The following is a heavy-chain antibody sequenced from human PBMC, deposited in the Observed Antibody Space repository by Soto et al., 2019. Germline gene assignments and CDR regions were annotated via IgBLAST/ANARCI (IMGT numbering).Heavy chain of an antibody. CDR3: ARDNSGDYDAFDI. D-gene: IGHD4-17*01. CDR1: GFTVSSNY. CDR2: ICSGGST. J-gene: IGHJ3*02. V-gene: IGHV3-66*01. Sequence: GGSLRLSCAASGFTVSSNYMSWVRQAPGKGLEWVSVICSGGSTYYADSVKGRFTISRDNSKNKLYLQMNSLRAEDTAVYYCARDNSGDYDAFDIWGQGTMVTVSS.